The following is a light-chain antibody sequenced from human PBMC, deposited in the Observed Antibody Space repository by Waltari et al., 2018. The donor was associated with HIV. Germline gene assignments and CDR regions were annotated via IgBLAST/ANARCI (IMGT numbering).Light chain of an antibody. Sequence: QSALTQPASVAGSPGQSITISCTGPDSDIGGSNYVSWFQQHAGKAPKLIIYEVSRRPSVISDRFSGSRSGDTASLTISALQTEDEADYHCAAFTGTSTLFGGGTKLTVL. CDR3: AAFTGTSTL. V-gene: IGLV2-14*03. J-gene: IGLJ2*01. CDR2: EVS. CDR1: DSDIGGSNY.